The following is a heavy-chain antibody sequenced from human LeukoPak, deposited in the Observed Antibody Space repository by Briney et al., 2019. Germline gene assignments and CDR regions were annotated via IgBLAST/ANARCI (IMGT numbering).Heavy chain of an antibody. D-gene: IGHD4-17*01. CDR3: ARGPFYGDSVRFDY. J-gene: IGHJ4*02. V-gene: IGHV4-34*01. CDR2: INHSGST. CDR1: GGSFSGYY. Sequence: SETLSLTCAVYGGSFSGYYWSWIRQPPGKGLEWIGEINHSGSTNYNPSLKSRVTISVDTSTNQFSLRLSSVTAADTAMYYCARGPFYGDSVRFDYWGQGTLVTVSS.